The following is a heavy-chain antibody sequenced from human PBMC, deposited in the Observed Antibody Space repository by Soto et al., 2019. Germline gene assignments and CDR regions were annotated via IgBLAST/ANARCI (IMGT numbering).Heavy chain of an antibody. V-gene: IGHV3-21*01. CDR1: GVPFSSYS. D-gene: IGHD5-18*01. CDR3: ARDVQLWSY. J-gene: IGHJ4*02. CDR2: ISSSSSYI. Sequence: GGSLRLSCTASGVPFSSYSMNWVRQAPGKGLEWVSSISSSSSYIYYADSVKGRFTISRDNAKNSLYLQMNSLRAEDTAVYYCARDVQLWSYWGQGTLVTVSS.